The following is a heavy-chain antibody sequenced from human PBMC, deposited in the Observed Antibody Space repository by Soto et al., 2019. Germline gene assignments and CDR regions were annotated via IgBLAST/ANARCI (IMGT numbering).Heavy chain of an antibody. CDR1: GYSFTDYH. Sequence: ASVKVSCKASGYSFTDYHIHWVRQAPGQGLEWLGRINPKSGGTSTAQKFQGWVTMTTDASISTASMELTRLTSDDTAIYYCARGDSTDCSNGVCSFFYNHDMDVWGQGTTVTVSS. CDR2: INPKSGGT. V-gene: IGHV1-2*04. CDR3: ARGDSTDCSNGVCSFFYNHDMDV. J-gene: IGHJ6*02. D-gene: IGHD2-8*01.